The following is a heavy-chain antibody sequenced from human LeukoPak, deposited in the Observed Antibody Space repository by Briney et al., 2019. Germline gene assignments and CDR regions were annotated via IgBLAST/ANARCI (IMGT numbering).Heavy chain of an antibody. CDR2: IYYSGST. J-gene: IGHJ4*02. CDR1: GGSINNYY. D-gene: IGHD4-17*01. V-gene: IGHV4-59*08. CDR3: ARHNARLRGWIGKVDY. Sequence: PSETLSFTCSVSGGSINNYYGSWIRQPPGKGLEWIAYIYYSGSTNYNPSLKSRVTISVDTSKNQFSLMLSSVTAADTAVYYCARHNARLRGWIGKVDYWGQGALVTVSS.